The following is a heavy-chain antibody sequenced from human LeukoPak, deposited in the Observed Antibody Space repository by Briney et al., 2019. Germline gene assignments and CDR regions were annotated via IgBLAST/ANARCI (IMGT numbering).Heavy chain of an antibody. V-gene: IGHV4-59*01. J-gene: IGHJ4*02. Sequence: PSETASLTCTVSGGSISSYYWSWLRQPPGKGLEWIGYIYYSGSTNYNPSLKSRVTISVDTSKNQFSLKLSSVTAADTAVYYCARAGGYSSGYAYWGQGTLVTVSS. D-gene: IGHD3-22*01. CDR1: GGSISSYY. CDR3: ARAGGYSSGYAY. CDR2: IYYSGST.